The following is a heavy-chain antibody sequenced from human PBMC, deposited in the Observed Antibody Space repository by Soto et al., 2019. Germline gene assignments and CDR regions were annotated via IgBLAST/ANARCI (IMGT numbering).Heavy chain of an antibody. Sequence: PGGSLRLSCAASGFTFSSYAMSWVRHSPGKGLEWVSAISGSGGSTYYADSVKGRFTISRDNSKNTLYLQMNSLRAEDTAVYYCVRETTVSRPFDYWGQGTLVTVSS. CDR3: VRETTVSRPFDY. CDR2: ISGSGGST. D-gene: IGHD4-4*01. CDR1: GFTFSSYA. V-gene: IGHV3-23*01. J-gene: IGHJ4*02.